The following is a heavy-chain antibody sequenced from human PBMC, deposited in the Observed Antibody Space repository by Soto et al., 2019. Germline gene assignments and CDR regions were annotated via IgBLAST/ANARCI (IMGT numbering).Heavy chain of an antibody. CDR1: GFTFSNAW. CDR3: TTAITMVRGARTAFDI. V-gene: IGHV3-15*07. D-gene: IGHD3-10*01. Sequence: PGGSLRLSCAASGFTFSNAWMHWVRQAPGKGLKWVGRIKSKTDGGTTDYAAPVKGRFTISRDDSKNTLYLQMNSLKTEDTAVYYCTTAITMVRGARTAFDIWGQGTMVTVSS. CDR2: IKSKTDGGTT. J-gene: IGHJ3*02.